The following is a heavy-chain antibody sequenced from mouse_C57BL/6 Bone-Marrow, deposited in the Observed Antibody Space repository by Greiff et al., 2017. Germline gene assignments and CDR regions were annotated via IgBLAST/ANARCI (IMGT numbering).Heavy chain of an antibody. CDR2: INPNYGTT. CDR3: AICYDYDYAIDY. J-gene: IGHJ4*01. Sequence: VHVKQSGPELVKPGASVKISCKASGYSFTDYNMNWVKQSDGKSLEWIGVINPNYGTTSYNQKFKGKATLTVDQSSSTAYMQLNSLTSEDSAVYYCAICYDYDYAIDYWGQGTSVTVSS. D-gene: IGHD2-4*01. CDR1: GYSFTDYN. V-gene: IGHV1-39*01.